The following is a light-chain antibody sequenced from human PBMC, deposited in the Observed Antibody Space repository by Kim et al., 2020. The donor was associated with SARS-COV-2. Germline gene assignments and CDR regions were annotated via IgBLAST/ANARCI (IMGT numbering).Light chain of an antibody. V-gene: IGKV1-39*01. CDR1: QSIDTS. CDR3: QQSYSTPPGGT. J-gene: IGKJ3*01. Sequence: VGDRVTITCRASQSIDTSLNWYQQKPGRAPKLLIDAASNLQSGVPSRFSGSGSGTDFSLTISSLQPEDFAIYFCQQSYSTPPGGTFGPGTKVDIK. CDR2: AAS.